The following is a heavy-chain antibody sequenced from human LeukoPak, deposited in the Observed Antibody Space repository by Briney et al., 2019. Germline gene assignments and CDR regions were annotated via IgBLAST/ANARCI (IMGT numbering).Heavy chain of an antibody. V-gene: IGHV1-18*01. J-gene: IGHJ2*01. CDR3: ARDLAGYNPYWYFDL. CDR2: ISAYNGNT. Sequence: ASVKVSCKASGYTFTSYGISWVRQAPGQGLEWMGWISAYNGNTNYAQKLQGRVTMTTDTSTSTAYMELRSLRSDDTAVYYCARDLAGYNPYWYFDLWGRGTLVTVSS. CDR1: GYTFTSYG. D-gene: IGHD5-24*01.